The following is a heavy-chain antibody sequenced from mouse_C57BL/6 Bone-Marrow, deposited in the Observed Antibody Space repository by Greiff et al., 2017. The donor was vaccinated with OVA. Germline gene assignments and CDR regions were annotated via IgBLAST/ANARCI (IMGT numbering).Heavy chain of an antibody. CDR3: AGLRRTY. Sequence: EVQLQESGGGLVKPGGSLKLSCAASGFTFSSYAMSWVRQTPEKRLEWVATISDGGSYTYYPDNVKGRFTISRDNAKNNLYLQMSHLKSEDTAMYYCAGLRRTYWGQGTLVTVSA. J-gene: IGHJ3*01. D-gene: IGHD2-4*01. V-gene: IGHV5-4*01. CDR2: ISDGGSYT. CDR1: GFTFSSYA.